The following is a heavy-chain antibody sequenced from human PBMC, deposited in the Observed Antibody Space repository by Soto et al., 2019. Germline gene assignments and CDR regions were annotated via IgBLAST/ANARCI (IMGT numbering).Heavy chain of an antibody. Sequence: ASVKASCKASGYTYTSYDINWVRQATEQGLDWMGWMNPNRGNTGYAQKFQGRVTMTRNTSISTAYMELSSLRSEDTAVYYCARGAYYYGSGQAVQGWFDPWGQGTLVTVSS. CDR3: ARGAYYYGSGQAVQGWFDP. CDR2: MNPNRGNT. V-gene: IGHV1-8*01. CDR1: GYTYTSYD. J-gene: IGHJ5*02. D-gene: IGHD3-10*01.